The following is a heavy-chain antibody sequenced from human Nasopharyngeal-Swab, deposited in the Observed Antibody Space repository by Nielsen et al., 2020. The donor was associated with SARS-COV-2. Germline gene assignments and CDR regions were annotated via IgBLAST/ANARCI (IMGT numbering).Heavy chain of an antibody. CDR1: GYTFTSYG. J-gene: IGHJ6*02. CDR2: ISCYNGDT. D-gene: IGHD3-3*01. CDR3: ARDPVTYFDIWSGYSYYYGMDV. V-gene: IGHV1-18*01. Sequence: ASVKVSCKTSGYTFTSYGINWVRQAPGQGLEWMGWISCYNGDTKYPPNLEGRVTMTTDTSTSTAYMDLRSLRSDDTAVYYCARDPVTYFDIWSGYSYYYGMDVWGQGTTVTVSS.